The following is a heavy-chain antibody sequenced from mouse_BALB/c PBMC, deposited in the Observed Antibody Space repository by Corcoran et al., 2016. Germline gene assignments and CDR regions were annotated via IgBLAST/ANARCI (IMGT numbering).Heavy chain of an antibody. D-gene: IGHD2-10*02. CDR2: IYWDDDK. V-gene: IGHV8-12*01. CDR1: GFSLSTSGMG. CDR3: ARRESSYGTYYFDY. Sequence: QVTLKESGPGILQPSQTLSLTCSFSGFSLSTSGMGVSWIRQPSGKGLEWLAHIYWDDDKRYNPSLKSRLTISKDTSRNQVFLKITSVDIADTATYYCARRESSYGTYYFDYWGQGTTLTVSS. J-gene: IGHJ2*01.